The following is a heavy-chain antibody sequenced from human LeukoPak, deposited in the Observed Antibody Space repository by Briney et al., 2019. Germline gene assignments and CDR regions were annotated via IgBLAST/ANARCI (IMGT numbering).Heavy chain of an antibody. CDR1: GGAISSYY. V-gene: IGHV4-59*01. CDR3: AREVVSSSWWGGSEWFDP. CDR2: IYYSGST. J-gene: IGHJ5*02. Sequence: SETLTLTCTVSGGAISSYYWSWIRQPPGKGLEWIGHIYYSGSTNYNPSFKSRVTISVDTSKNQFSLKLSSVTAADTAVYYCAREVVSSSWWGGSEWFDPWGQGTLVTVSS. D-gene: IGHD6-13*01.